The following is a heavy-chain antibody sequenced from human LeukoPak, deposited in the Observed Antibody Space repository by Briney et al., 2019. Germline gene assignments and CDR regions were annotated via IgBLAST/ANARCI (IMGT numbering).Heavy chain of an antibody. CDR2: ISAYNGNT. D-gene: IGHD4-17*01. V-gene: IGHV1-18*01. CDR3: ARQVIPYGDYDY. CDR1: GYTFTSYG. J-gene: IGHJ4*02. Sequence: ASVKVSFKGSGYTFTSYGINRVRQAPGQGLEGVGWISAYNGNTNYAQKLQGRVTMTTDTSTSTAYMELRSLRSDDTAVYYCARQVIPYGDYDYWGQGTLVTVSS.